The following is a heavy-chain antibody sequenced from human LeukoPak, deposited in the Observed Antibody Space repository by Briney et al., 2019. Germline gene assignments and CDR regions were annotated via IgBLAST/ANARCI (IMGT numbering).Heavy chain of an antibody. J-gene: IGHJ6*02. Sequence: GSSVKVSCKASGGTFSSYAITWVRQAPGQGLEWMGRIIPILGIANYAQKFQGRVTITADKSTSTAYMELSSLRAEDTAVYYCARDLNYYDSSGDYPLLLLDGMDVWGQGTTVTVSS. D-gene: IGHD3-22*01. CDR1: GGTFSSYA. CDR3: ARDLNYYDSSGDYPLLLLDGMDV. V-gene: IGHV1-69*04. CDR2: IIPILGIA.